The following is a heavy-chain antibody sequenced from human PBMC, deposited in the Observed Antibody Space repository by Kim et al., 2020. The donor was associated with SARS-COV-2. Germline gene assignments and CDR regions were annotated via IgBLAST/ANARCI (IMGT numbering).Heavy chain of an antibody. CDR3: AKVPVSRSSPSGY. V-gene: IGHV3-23*01. J-gene: IGHJ4*02. Sequence: YADTVKGRFTISRDNAKNTLYQQMNSLRAEDTAVYYCAKVPVSRSSPSGYWGQGTLVTVSS. D-gene: IGHD2-2*01.